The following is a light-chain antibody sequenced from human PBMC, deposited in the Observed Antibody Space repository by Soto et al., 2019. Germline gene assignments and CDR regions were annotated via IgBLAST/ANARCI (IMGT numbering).Light chain of an antibody. Sequence: EIVMTQSPATLSVSPGERATLSCRASQSVSSNLAWYQQKPGQAPRLLIYDASTRATGFPARFSGSGSGTEFTLSISSLQSEDSAVYYCLQYNNWPWTFGQGTKVEIK. CDR3: LQYNNWPWT. V-gene: IGKV3-15*01. CDR1: QSVSSN. CDR2: DAS. J-gene: IGKJ1*01.